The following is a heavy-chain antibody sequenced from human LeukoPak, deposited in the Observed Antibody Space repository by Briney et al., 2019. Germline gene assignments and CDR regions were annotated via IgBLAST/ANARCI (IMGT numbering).Heavy chain of an antibody. J-gene: IGHJ4*02. V-gene: IGHV3-48*02. Sequence: AGGSLRLSCAASGFTFSSYNMNWVRQAPGKGLEWVSYISSSSGTIYYADSVKGRFTISRDNAKNSLYLQMNSLRDEDTAVYYCARPYDSSGYLPGDYWGQGTLVTVSS. CDR1: GFTFSSYN. CDR2: ISSSSGTI. D-gene: IGHD3-22*01. CDR3: ARPYDSSGYLPGDY.